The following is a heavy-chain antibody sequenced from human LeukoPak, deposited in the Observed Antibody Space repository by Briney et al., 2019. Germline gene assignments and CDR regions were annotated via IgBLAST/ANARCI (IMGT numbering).Heavy chain of an antibody. J-gene: IGHJ3*02. Sequence: GGSLRLSCAASGFTFSSYAMSWVRQAPGKGLEWVSAISGSSGSTYYADSVKGRFAISRDNSKNTLYLQMDSLRAEDTAVYYCAKVPIAVVIIGAFDIWGQGTMVTVSS. CDR2: ISGSSGST. D-gene: IGHD3-22*01. CDR1: GFTFSSYA. CDR3: AKVPIAVVIIGAFDI. V-gene: IGHV3-23*01.